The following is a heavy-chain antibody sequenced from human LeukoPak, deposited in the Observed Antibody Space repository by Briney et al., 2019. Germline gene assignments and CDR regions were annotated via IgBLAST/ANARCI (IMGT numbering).Heavy chain of an antibody. CDR3: AKDQWSWPNDIWFDP. D-gene: IGHD2-15*01. CDR2: IYTSGST. J-gene: IGHJ5*02. Sequence: SQTLSLTCTVSGGSISSGSYYWSWIRQPAGKGLEWIGRIYTSGSTNYNPSLKSRVTISVDTSKNQFSLKLSSVTAADTAVYYCAKDQWSWPNDIWFDPWGQGTLVTVSS. V-gene: IGHV4-61*02. CDR1: GGSISSGSYY.